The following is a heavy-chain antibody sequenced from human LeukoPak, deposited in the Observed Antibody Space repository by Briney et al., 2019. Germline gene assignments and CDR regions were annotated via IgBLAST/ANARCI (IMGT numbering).Heavy chain of an antibody. Sequence: GGSLRLSCAASGFTFSSYGMHWVRQAPGKGLEWVAFIRYDGSNKYYADSVKGRFTISRDNSKNTLYLQMNSLRAEDTAVYYCARGSRGYCSSTSCYFYYYYMDVRGKGTTVTVSS. V-gene: IGHV3-30*02. CDR3: ARGSRGYCSSTSCYFYYYYMDV. D-gene: IGHD2-2*01. J-gene: IGHJ6*03. CDR2: IRYDGSNK. CDR1: GFTFSSYG.